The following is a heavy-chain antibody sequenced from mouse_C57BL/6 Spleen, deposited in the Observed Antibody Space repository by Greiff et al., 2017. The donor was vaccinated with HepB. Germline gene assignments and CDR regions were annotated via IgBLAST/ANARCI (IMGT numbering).Heavy chain of an antibody. J-gene: IGHJ2*01. CDR1: GYTFTSYW. Sequence: VKLQQPGAELVKPGASVKMSCKASGYTFTSYWITWVKQRPGQGLEWIGDIYPGSGSTNYNEKFKSKATLTVDTSSSTAYMQLSSLTSEDSAVYYCARRGFRGSSYFDYWGQGTTLTVSS. V-gene: IGHV1-55*01. D-gene: IGHD1-1*01. CDR2: IYPGSGST. CDR3: ARRGFRGSSYFDY.